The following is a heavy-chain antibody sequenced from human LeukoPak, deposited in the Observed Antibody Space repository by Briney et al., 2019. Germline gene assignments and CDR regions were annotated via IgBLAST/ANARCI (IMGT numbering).Heavy chain of an antibody. CDR1: GFTFSSYA. V-gene: IGHV3-23*01. D-gene: IGHD5-24*01. CDR2: ISGNGGST. Sequence: GGSLRLSCAASGFTFSSYAMSWVRQAPGKGLEWVSGISGNGGSTYYADYVKGRFTISRDSSKNTLYLQMNSLSAEDTAVYYCANINDPPMAIYYYGMDVWGQGTTVTVSS. CDR3: ANINDPPMAIYYYGMDV. J-gene: IGHJ6*02.